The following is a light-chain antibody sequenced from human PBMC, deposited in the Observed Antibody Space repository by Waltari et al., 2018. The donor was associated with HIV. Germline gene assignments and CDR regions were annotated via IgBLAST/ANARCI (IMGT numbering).Light chain of an antibody. J-gene: IGLJ2*01. V-gene: IGLV6-57*01. CDR1: SGNIASSY. CDR2: ENK. CDR3: QSYDNNNVL. Sequence: NFMLTQPHSVSESPGKTVTISCTRSSGNIASSYVQWSQQRAGNSPTAVIYENKQRPSGVPDRFSGSIDSSSNSASLTISGLKTEDEADYYCQSYDNNNVLFGGGTKLTVL.